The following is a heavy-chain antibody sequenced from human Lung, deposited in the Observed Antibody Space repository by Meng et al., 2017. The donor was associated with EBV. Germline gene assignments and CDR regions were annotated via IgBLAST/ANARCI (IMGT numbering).Heavy chain of an antibody. CDR1: GGSISSVDYY. D-gene: IGHD2-15*01. CDR2: IYYSGST. Sequence: QVHLQEPGPGLVKPSQTLSLTCTVSGGSISSVDYYWSWIRQPPGKGLEWIGYIYYSGSTYYNPSLKSRVTISVDTSKNQFSLKLSSVTAADTAVYYCAREWCSGGSCYPDYWGQGTLVTVSS. J-gene: IGHJ4*03. CDR3: AREWCSGGSCYPDY. V-gene: IGHV4-30-4*01.